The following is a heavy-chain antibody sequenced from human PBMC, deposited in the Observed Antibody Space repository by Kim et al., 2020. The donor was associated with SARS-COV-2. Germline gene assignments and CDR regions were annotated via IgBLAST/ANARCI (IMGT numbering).Heavy chain of an antibody. CDR2: INHSGST. CDR3: ARELSGYSYGNSPYYYGMDV. CDR1: GGSFSGYY. Sequence: SETLSLTCAVYGGSFSGYYWSWIRQPPGKGLEWIGEINHSGSTNYNPSLKSRVTISVDTSKNQFSLKLSSVTAADTAVYYCARELSGYSYGNSPYYYGMDVWGQGTTVTVSS. V-gene: IGHV4-34*01. D-gene: IGHD5-18*01. J-gene: IGHJ6*02.